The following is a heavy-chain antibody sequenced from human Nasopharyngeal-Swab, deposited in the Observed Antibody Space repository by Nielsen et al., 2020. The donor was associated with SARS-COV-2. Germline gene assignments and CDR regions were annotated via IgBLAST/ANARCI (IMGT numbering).Heavy chain of an antibody. CDR3: THYYDSSGDAFDI. Sequence: GGSLRLSCAASGFTFSGSAMHWVRQASGKGLEWVGRIRSKANSYATAYAASVKGRFTISRDDSKNTAYLQMNSLKTEDTAVYYCTHYYDSSGDAFDIWGQGTMVTVSS. D-gene: IGHD3-22*01. J-gene: IGHJ3*02. CDR2: IRSKANSYAT. CDR1: GFTFSGSA. V-gene: IGHV3-73*01.